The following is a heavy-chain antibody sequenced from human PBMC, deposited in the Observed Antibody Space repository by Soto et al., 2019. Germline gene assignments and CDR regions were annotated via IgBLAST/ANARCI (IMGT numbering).Heavy chain of an antibody. J-gene: IGHJ4*02. Sequence: LGESLKISCKGSGYSFTIYWIGWVRQMPGKGLEWMGIIYPGDSDTRYSPSFQGQVTISADKSISTAYLQWSSLKASDTAMYYCARQLELLLGVGTPPDYWGQGTLVTVSS. CDR2: IYPGDSDT. D-gene: IGHD1-7*01. CDR3: ARQLELLLGVGTPPDY. V-gene: IGHV5-51*01. CDR1: GYSFTIYW.